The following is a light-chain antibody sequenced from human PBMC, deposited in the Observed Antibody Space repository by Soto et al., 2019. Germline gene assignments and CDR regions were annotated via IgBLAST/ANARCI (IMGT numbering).Light chain of an antibody. V-gene: IGKV3-11*01. Sequence: EIVFTQSPSTLSSFPGDRVTLSCRASQYINTRLAWYQHRPGQAPRLLIYDASNRATGIPARFSGSGSGTDFTLTISSLEPEDFAVYYCQQYGSSPLISFGQGTRLEIK. CDR2: DAS. CDR1: QYINTR. J-gene: IGKJ5*01. CDR3: QQYGSSPLIS.